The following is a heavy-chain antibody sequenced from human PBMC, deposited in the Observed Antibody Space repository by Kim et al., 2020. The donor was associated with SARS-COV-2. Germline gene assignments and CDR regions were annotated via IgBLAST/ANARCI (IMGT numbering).Heavy chain of an antibody. CDR3: ANSLWEGYDFWSGSD. V-gene: IGHV3-23*01. J-gene: IGHJ4*02. Sequence: GGSLRLSCAASGFTFSSYAMSWVRQAPGKGLEWVSAISGSGGSTYYADSVKGRFTISRDNSKNTLYLQMNSLRAEDTAVYYCANSLWEGYDFWSGSDWGQGTLVTVSS. CDR1: GFTFSSYA. D-gene: IGHD3-3*01. CDR2: ISGSGGST.